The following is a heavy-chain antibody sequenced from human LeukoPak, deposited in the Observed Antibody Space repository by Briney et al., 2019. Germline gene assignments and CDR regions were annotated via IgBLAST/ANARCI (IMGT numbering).Heavy chain of an antibody. CDR2: ISGSGGST. D-gene: IGHD3-22*01. CDR1: GFTFSSYW. J-gene: IGHJ3*02. V-gene: IGHV3-23*01. Sequence: PGGSLRLSCAASGFTFSSYWMHWVRQAPGKGLEWVSAISGSGGSTYYADSVKGRFTISRDNSKNTLYLQMNSLRAEDTAVYYCAKVGPRYYDSSGYYPDAFDIWGQGTMVTVSS. CDR3: AKVGPRYYDSSGYYPDAFDI.